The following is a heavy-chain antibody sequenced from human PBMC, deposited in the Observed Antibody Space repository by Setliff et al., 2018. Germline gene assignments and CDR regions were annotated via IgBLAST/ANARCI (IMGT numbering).Heavy chain of an antibody. CDR3: ARGYCSGGRCYGTAWAY. D-gene: IGHD2-15*01. CDR1: GGSVNSGYDN. Sequence: PSETLSLTCTVSGGSVNSGYDNWNWLRQPAGKGLEWIGHINRRGSTNFSPSLKSRLTISLDTSKNQFSLDLSSVTAADTAVYYCARGYCSGGRCYGTAWAYWGPGTLVTVSS. CDR2: INRRGST. V-gene: IGHV4-61*10. J-gene: IGHJ4*02.